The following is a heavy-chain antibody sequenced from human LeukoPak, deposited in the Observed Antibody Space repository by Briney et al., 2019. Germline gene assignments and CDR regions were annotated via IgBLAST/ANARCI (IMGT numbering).Heavy chain of an antibody. CDR1: GFTFSSYW. Sequence: GGSLRLSCAASGFTFSSYWMSWVRQAPGKGLEWVANIKQDGSEKYYVDSVKGRFTISRDNAKNSLYLQMNSLRAEDTAVYYCASPAEVVENALDIWGQGTMVTVSS. CDR3: ASPAEVVENALDI. J-gene: IGHJ3*02. V-gene: IGHV3-7*03. CDR2: IKQDGSEK.